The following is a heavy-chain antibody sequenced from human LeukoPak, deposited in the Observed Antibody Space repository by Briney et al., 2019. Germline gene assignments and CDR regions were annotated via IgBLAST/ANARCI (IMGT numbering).Heavy chain of an antibody. CDR3: IADLDYCCYSMDV. V-gene: IGHV3-15*01. CDR1: GFTFSHAW. J-gene: IGHJ6*02. CDR2: IKSERHGGTR. Sequence: PGGSLRLSCAGSGFTFSHAWMNWVRQAPGKGLEWVGRIKSERHGGTRDYAAPVQGRFTISRDDSINTVYLQMNSPKTEDTAVYYCIADLDYCCYSMDVWGQGTTVTVSS.